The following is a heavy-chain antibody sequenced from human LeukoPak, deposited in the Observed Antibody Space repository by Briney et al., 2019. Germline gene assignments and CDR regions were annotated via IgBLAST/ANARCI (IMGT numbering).Heavy chain of an antibody. CDR1: GYTFTGYY. V-gene: IGHV1-2*02. Sequence: ASVQVSCKASGYTFTGYYMHWVRQAPGQGLEWMGWINPNSGGTNYAQKFQGRVTMTRDTSISTAYMELSRLRSDDTAVYYCARAGIAVAGCFDYWGQGTLVTVSS. J-gene: IGHJ4*02. CDR2: INPNSGGT. D-gene: IGHD6-19*01. CDR3: ARAGIAVAGCFDY.